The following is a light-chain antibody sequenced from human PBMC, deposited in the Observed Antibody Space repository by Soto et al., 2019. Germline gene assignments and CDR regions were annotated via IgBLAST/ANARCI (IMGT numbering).Light chain of an antibody. CDR1: QSISSNY. Sequence: EIVLTQSPGTLSLSPGERATLSCMASQSISSNYLAWYQQKPGQAPRLLIYGTSSRATGIPDRFSGSGSGPTFPSTIGRLRLEVFPVYSFHHYGSSPPYTFGRGTKLGSN. CDR3: HHYGSSPPYT. V-gene: IGKV3-20*01. J-gene: IGKJ2*01. CDR2: GTS.